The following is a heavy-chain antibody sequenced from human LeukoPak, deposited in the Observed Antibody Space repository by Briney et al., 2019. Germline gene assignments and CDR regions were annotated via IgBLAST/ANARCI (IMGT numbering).Heavy chain of an antibody. J-gene: IGHJ4*02. D-gene: IGHD3-10*01. Sequence: SETLSLTCTVSGASISNYYWTWIRQPPGKGLEWIGYYYYGGSTEYNPSLKSRVTISVDTFKNQFSLKLSSVTAADTALYYCASRYGSGSYGFDFWGQGTLVTVSS. CDR2: YYYGGST. V-gene: IGHV4-59*01. CDR3: ASRYGSGSYGFDF. CDR1: GASISNYY.